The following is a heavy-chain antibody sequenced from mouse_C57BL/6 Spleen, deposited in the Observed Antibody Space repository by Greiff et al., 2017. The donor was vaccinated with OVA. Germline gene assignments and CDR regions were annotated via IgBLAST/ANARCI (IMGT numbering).Heavy chain of an antibody. Sequence: LMESGPGLVKPSQSLSLTCSVTGYSITSGYYWNWIRQFPGNKLEWMGYISYDGSNNYNPSLKNRISITRDTSKNQFFLKLNSVTTEDTATYYCARDDYDRGFAYWGQGTLVTVSA. D-gene: IGHD2-4*01. CDR3: ARDDYDRGFAY. CDR1: GYSITSGYY. V-gene: IGHV3-6*01. CDR2: ISYDGSN. J-gene: IGHJ3*01.